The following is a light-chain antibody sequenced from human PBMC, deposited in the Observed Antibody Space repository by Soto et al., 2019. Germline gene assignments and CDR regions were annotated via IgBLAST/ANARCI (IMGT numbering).Light chain of an antibody. CDR3: CSYAGSSIEV. CDR2: EVS. J-gene: IGLJ3*02. Sequence: QSALTQPASVSGSPGQSITISCTGTSSDVGSYNLVSWYQQHPGKAPKLMIYEVSKRPSGVSNRFSGSKSGNTASLTISGLQAEDVADYYCCSYAGSSIEVFGGGTMVTVL. V-gene: IGLV2-23*02. CDR1: SSDVGSYNL.